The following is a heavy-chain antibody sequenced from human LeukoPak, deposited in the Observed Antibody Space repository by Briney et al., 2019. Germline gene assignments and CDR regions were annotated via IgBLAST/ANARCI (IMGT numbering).Heavy chain of an antibody. D-gene: IGHD3-16*01. CDR3: ATQRGYYVWGTDFDS. V-gene: IGHV1-2*02. CDR2: INPNIGDT. J-gene: IGHJ4*02. CDR1: VYTFTGYY. Sequence: GASVNFSCKASVYTFTGYYMHWVRQALGQGLEWMGWINPNIGDTKYSQKFQCRATMTSDTAIRTAYMELTRLGSDDRAVYYCATQRGYYVWGTDFDSWGEGTLVTVSS.